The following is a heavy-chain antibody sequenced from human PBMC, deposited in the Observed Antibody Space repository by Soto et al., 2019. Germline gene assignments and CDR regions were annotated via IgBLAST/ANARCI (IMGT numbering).Heavy chain of an antibody. CDR3: VRDGPHITIYGYGHY. Sequence: QVQLVESGGGVVQPGRSLRLSCAASGFTFSTYVMHWVRQAPGKGLEWLAVISYDGGSKNYADSVKGRFTISRDNSKNTLYLQMNHLRIEDTAVYYCVRDGPHITIYGYGHYWGQGTLVTVSS. J-gene: IGHJ4*02. CDR2: ISYDGGSK. V-gene: IGHV3-30-3*01. D-gene: IGHD3-3*01. CDR1: GFTFSTYV.